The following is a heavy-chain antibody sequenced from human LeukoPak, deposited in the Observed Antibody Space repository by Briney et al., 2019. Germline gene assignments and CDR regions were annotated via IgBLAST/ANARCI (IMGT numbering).Heavy chain of an antibody. CDR2: SSSSGSTI. V-gene: IGHV3-48*03. CDR1: RFTFSSYE. D-gene: IGHD2-21*01. Sequence: GGSLRLSCAASRFTFSSYEMNGVRRAPGKGLEWISHSSSSGSTIFYADSVKGRFPISRDSAKISLYLQINSLRVEDTAVYYCGGAHYVGDGYSFDFWGQGILVSVSS. CDR3: GGAHYVGDGYSFDF. J-gene: IGHJ4*02.